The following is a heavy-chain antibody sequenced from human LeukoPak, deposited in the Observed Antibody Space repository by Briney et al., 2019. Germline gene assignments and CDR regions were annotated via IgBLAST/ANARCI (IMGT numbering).Heavy chain of an antibody. V-gene: IGHV1-8*01. CDR1: GYTFTSYD. D-gene: IGHD2-21*01. J-gene: IGHJ4*02. CDR3: ARGQWDGEGYYFDY. CDR2: MNPNSGNT. Sequence: ASVEVSCKASGYTFTSYDINWVRQATGQGLEWMGWMNPNSGNTGYAQKFQGRVTMTRNTSISTAYMELSSLRSEDTAVYYCARGQWDGEGYYFDYWGQGTLVTVSS.